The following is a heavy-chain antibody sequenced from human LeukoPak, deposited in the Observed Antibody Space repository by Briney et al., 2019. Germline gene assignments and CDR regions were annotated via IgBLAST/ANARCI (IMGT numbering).Heavy chain of an antibody. CDR1: GFSLSRYC. CDR2: IDNDGTDT. CDR3: TRGGFDHNMDV. D-gene: IGHD3-9*01. Sequence: GGSLRLSCAASGFSLSRYCMHWVRQAPGTGLVWVSYIDNDGTDTNYADSVRGRFTVSRDNAKNTLYLQMNGLRAEDTAVYYCTRGGFDHNMDVWGKGTTVT. J-gene: IGHJ6*03. V-gene: IGHV3-74*01.